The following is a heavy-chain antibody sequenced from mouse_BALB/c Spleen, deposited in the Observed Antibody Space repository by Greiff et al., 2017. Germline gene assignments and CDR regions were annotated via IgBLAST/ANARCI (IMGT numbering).Heavy chain of an antibody. CDR3: ARGGGYGSAWFAY. V-gene: IGHV2-9*02. J-gene: IGHJ3*01. D-gene: IGHD2-10*02. CDR1: GFSLTSYG. CDR2: IWAGGST. Sequence: VKLMESGPGLVAPSQSLSITCTVSGFSLTSYGVHWVRQPPGKGLEWLGVIWAGGSTNYNSALMSRLSISKDNSKSQVFLKMNSLLTDDTAMYYCARGGGYGSAWFAYWGQGTLVTVSA.